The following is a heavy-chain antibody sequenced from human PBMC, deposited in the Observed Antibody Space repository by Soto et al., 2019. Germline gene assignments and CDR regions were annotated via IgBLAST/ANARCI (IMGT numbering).Heavy chain of an antibody. Sequence: SVKVSCKASGGTFSSYAISWVRQAPGQGLEWMGGIIPIFGTANYAQKLQGRVTITADKSTSTAYMELSSLRSEDTAVYYCARKGYYYDSSGFLTHAYAFDIWGQGTMVTVSS. D-gene: IGHD3-22*01. CDR3: ARKGYYYDSSGFLTHAYAFDI. V-gene: IGHV1-69*06. CDR2: IIPIFGTA. CDR1: GGTFSSYA. J-gene: IGHJ3*02.